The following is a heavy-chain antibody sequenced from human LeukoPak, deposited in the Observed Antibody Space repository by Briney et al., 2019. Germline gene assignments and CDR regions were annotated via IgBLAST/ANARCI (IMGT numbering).Heavy chain of an antibody. Sequence: SSVKVSCKASGGTFSSYAISWVRQAPGQGLEWMGGIIPIFGTANYAQKFQGRVTITTDESTSTAYMELSSLRSEDTAVYYRAVTYYYGSGRRRMGFYFDYWGQGTLVTVSS. CDR1: GGTFSSYA. CDR2: IIPIFGTA. V-gene: IGHV1-69*05. CDR3: AVTYYYGSGRRRMGFYFDY. J-gene: IGHJ4*02. D-gene: IGHD3-10*01.